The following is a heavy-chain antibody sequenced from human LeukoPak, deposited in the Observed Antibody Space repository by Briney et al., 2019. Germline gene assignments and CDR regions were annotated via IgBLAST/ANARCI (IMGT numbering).Heavy chain of an antibody. CDR1: GFTFSSYA. CDR2: ISYDGSNK. V-gene: IGHV3-30*04. CDR3: ARPLYSSGWSTRLVGYFDY. J-gene: IGHJ4*02. Sequence: PGGSLRLSCAASGFTFSSYAMSWVRQAPGKGLEWVAVISYDGSNKYYADSVKGRFTISRDNSKNTLYLQMNSLRAEDTAVYYCARPLYSSGWSTRLVGYFDYWGQGTLVTVSS. D-gene: IGHD6-19*01.